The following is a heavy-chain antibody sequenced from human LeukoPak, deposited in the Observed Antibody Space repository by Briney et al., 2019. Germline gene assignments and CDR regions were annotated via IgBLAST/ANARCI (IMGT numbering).Heavy chain of an antibody. Sequence: GGSLRLSCAASGFTFSQYAMTWVRHFPGKGLEWVSTINNFGDTTHYADSVKGRFTISRDNSGSILYLQMHSLRAEDTALYYCASQQPPRFYWGQGTLVSVSS. CDR1: GFTFSQYA. J-gene: IGHJ4*02. V-gene: IGHV3-23*01. CDR3: ASQQPPRFY. CDR2: INNFGDTT. D-gene: IGHD5-18*01.